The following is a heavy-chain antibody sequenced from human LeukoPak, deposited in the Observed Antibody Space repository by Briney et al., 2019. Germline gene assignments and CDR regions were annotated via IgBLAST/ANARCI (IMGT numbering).Heavy chain of an antibody. J-gene: IGHJ4*02. Sequence: ASVKVSCKASGGTFSSYAISWVRQAPGQGLEWMGGIIPIFGTANYAQKFQGGVTITADKSTSTAYMELSSLRSEDTAVYYCARDRAPTVTTHYFDYWGQGTLVTVSS. V-gene: IGHV1-69*06. CDR3: ARDRAPTVTTHYFDY. CDR1: GGTFSSYA. CDR2: IIPIFGTA. D-gene: IGHD4-17*01.